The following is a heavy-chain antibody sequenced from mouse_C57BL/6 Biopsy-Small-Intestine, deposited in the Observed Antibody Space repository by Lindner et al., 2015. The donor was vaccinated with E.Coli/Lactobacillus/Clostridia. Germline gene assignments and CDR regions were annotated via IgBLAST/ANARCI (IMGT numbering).Heavy chain of an antibody. V-gene: IGHV1-34*02. CDR2: TYPNIGDT. Sequence: VQLQESGPELVKPGDSVKMSCKASGYTFTDYYMDWVKQSHGKSLEWIGHTYPNIGDTNYNQKFKGKASLTVDKSSSTVYMELHSLTSEDSAVYYCARRVDGRSSYALDYWGQGASVTVSS. CDR1: GYTFTDYY. D-gene: IGHD1-1*02. J-gene: IGHJ4*01. CDR3: ARRVDGRSSYALDY.